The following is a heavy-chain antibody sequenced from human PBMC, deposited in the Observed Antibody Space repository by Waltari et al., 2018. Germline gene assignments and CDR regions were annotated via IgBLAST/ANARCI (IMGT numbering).Heavy chain of an antibody. D-gene: IGHD2-2*01. CDR1: GGTFSSDA. CDR2: IIPIFGTA. J-gene: IGHJ4*02. Sequence: QVQLVQSGAEVKKPGSSVKVSCKASGGTFSSDAISWVRQAPGQGPEWMGGIIPIFGTANYAQKFQGRVTITTDTSISTANMELSRLRSDDTAVYYCARGVRRLTSCYGYWGQGTLVTVSS. CDR3: ARGVRRLTSCYGY. V-gene: IGHV1-69*05.